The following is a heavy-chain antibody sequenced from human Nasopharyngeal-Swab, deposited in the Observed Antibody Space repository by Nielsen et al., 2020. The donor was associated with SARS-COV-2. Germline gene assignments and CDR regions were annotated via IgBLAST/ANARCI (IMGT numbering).Heavy chain of an antibody. Sequence: GESLKISCAASGLTFSSYSMNWVRQAPGKGLEWVSSISSSSSYIYYADSVKGRFTISRDNAKNSLYLQMNSLRAEDTAVYYCARGSYYYDSSGYYDYWGQGTLVTVSS. J-gene: IGHJ4*02. CDR3: ARGSYYYDSSGYYDY. CDR2: ISSSSSYI. V-gene: IGHV3-21*01. CDR1: GLTFSSYS. D-gene: IGHD3-22*01.